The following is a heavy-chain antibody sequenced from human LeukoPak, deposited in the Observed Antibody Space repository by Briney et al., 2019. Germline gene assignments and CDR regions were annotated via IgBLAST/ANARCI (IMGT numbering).Heavy chain of an antibody. V-gene: IGHV1-69*13. J-gene: IGHJ4*02. D-gene: IGHD5-18*01. Sequence: SVKVSCKASGGTFSSYAISWVRQAPGQGLEWMGGTIPIFGTANYAQKFQGRVTITADESTSTAYMELSSLRSEDTAVYYCARIADGYLTADYDYWGQGTLVTVSS. CDR3: ARIADGYLTADYDY. CDR1: GGTFSSYA. CDR2: TIPIFGTA.